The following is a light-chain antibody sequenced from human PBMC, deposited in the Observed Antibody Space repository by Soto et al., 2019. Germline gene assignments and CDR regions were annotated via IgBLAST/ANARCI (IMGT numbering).Light chain of an antibody. J-gene: IGKJ1*01. CDR3: QQYNSYSWT. CDR1: QDINIY. V-gene: IGKV1-33*01. Sequence: DIQMTQSPSSLFASVGDRVTITCQATQDINIYLNWYQQKPGKAPNLLIYDASNLEIGVPSRFSGSGSGTHFTFTISSLQPDDFATYYCQQYNSYSWTFGQGTKVDIK. CDR2: DAS.